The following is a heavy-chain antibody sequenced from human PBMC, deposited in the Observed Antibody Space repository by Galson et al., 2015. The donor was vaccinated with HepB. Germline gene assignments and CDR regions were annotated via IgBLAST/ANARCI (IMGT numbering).Heavy chain of an antibody. CDR3: ATTYYYDSSGYYRHDY. V-gene: IGHV1-24*01. CDR2: FDPEDGET. D-gene: IGHD3-22*01. J-gene: IGHJ4*02. CDR1: GYTLTELS. Sequence: SVKVSCKVSGYTLTELSMHWVRQAPGKGPEWMGGFDPEDGETIYAQKFQGRVAMTEDTSTDTAYMELSSLRSEDTAVYYCATTYYYDSSGYYRHDYWGQGTLVTVSS.